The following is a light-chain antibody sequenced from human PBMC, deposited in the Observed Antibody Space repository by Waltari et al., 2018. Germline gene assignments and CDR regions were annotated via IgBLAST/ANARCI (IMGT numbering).Light chain of an antibody. CDR1: SSDVCGYNT. J-gene: IGLJ3*02. CDR2: DVP. CDR3: CSYAGSITFWV. V-gene: IGLV2-11*01. Sequence: QSALTQPRSVSGSPGQSVTIPCTGTSSDVCGYNTVSWYQHHPGYAPQLIIYDVPKRPSGVPDRFSASKSDNTASLTISGLQAEDEADYYCCSYAGSITFWVFGGGTKLTVL.